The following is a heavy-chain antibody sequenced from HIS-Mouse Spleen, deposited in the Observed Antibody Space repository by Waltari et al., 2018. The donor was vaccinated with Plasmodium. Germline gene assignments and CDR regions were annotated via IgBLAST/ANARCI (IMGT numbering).Heavy chain of an antibody. D-gene: IGHD3-9*01. Sequence: EVQLVESGGGLVKPGGSLRLSCAASGFPFSSSSMTWLRQAPGKGLEWVSSISSSSSYIYYADSVKGRFTISRDNAKNSLYLQMNSLRAEDTAVYYCAREDILTGYYNDYWYFDLWGRGTLVTVSS. CDR1: GFPFSSSS. CDR3: AREDILTGYYNDYWYFDL. V-gene: IGHV3-21*01. J-gene: IGHJ2*01. CDR2: ISSSSSYI.